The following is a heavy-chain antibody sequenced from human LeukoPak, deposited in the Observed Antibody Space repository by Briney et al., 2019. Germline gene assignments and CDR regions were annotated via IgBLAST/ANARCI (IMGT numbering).Heavy chain of an antibody. Sequence: GGSLRLSCAASGFTFSSYAMHWVRQAPGKGLEHVSAISSNGGSTYYANSVKGRFTISRDNSKNTLYLQMGSLRAEDMAVYYCARATCSGGSCYDYWGQGTLVIVSS. CDR2: ISSNGGST. D-gene: IGHD2-15*01. V-gene: IGHV3-64*01. CDR3: ARATCSGGSCYDY. CDR1: GFTFSSYA. J-gene: IGHJ4*02.